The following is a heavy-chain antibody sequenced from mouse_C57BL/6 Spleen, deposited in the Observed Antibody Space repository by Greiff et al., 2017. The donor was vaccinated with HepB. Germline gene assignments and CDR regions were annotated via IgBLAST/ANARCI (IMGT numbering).Heavy chain of an antibody. Sequence: QVQLQQPGAELVRPGTSVKLSCKASGYTFTSYWMHWVKQRPGQGLEWIGVIDPSDSYTNYNQKFKGKATLTVDTSSSTAYMQLSSLTSEDSAVYYCARSITTVVGRYFDYWGQGTTLTVSS. CDR1: GYTFTSYW. CDR2: IDPSDSYT. CDR3: ARSITTVVGRYFDY. D-gene: IGHD1-1*01. J-gene: IGHJ2*01. V-gene: IGHV1-59*01.